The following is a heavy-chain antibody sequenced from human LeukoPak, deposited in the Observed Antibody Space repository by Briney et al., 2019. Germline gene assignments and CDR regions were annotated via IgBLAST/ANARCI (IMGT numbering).Heavy chain of an antibody. V-gene: IGHV4-34*01. CDR3: ARDQVDYYGSGSRRAFDI. D-gene: IGHD3-10*01. Sequence: SETLSLTCAVYGGSFSGYYWSWLRQPPGKGLEWVGEINHSGSTNYNPSLKSRVTISVDTSKNQFSLKLSSVTAADTAVYYCARDQVDYYGSGSRRAFDIWGQGTMVTVSS. J-gene: IGHJ3*02. CDR1: GGSFSGYY. CDR2: INHSGST.